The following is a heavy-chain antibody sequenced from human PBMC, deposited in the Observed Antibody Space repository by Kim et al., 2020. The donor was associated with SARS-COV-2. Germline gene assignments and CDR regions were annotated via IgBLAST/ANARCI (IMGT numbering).Heavy chain of an antibody. D-gene: IGHD6-19*01. CDR2: IIPIFGTA. Sequence: SVKVSCKASGGTFSSYAISWVRQAPGQGLEWMGGIIPIFGTANYAQKFQGRVTITADESTSTAYMELSSLRSEDTAVYYCARDPGSEWLVLTDQYYYYYGMDVWGQGTTVTVSS. V-gene: IGHV1-69*13. CDR1: GGTFSSYA. J-gene: IGHJ6*02. CDR3: ARDPGSEWLVLTDQYYYYYGMDV.